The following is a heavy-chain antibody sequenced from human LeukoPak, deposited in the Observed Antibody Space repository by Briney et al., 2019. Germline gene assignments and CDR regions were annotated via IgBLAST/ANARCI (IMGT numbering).Heavy chain of an antibody. V-gene: IGHV4-31*03. CDR1: GVSVSDGRYY. Sequence: SETLSLTCNVSGVSVSDGRYYWTWIRQHPAKGLEWIGYKYYTGSAKYNPSLKSRLTISVDTSKDQFSLQLSSVTAADTATYYCATPYCSSISCLDVFNMWGQGTRVTVSS. J-gene: IGHJ3*02. CDR3: ATPYCSSISCLDVFNM. CDR2: KYYTGSA. D-gene: IGHD2-2*01.